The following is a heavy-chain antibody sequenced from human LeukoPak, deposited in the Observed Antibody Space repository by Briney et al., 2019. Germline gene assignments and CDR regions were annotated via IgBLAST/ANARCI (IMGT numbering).Heavy chain of an antibody. D-gene: IGHD3-10*01. CDR2: ISHSGSP. CDR1: GGSISSGKW. V-gene: IGHV4/OR15-8*01. Sequence: SETLSLTCGVSGGSISSGKWWSWVRQPPGKGLEWIGEISHSGSPNYNPSLKSRVTISVDTSKNQFSLKLSSVTAADTAVYYCARASYGSGSYSFDYWGQGTLVTVSS. CDR3: ARASYGSGSYSFDY. J-gene: IGHJ4*02.